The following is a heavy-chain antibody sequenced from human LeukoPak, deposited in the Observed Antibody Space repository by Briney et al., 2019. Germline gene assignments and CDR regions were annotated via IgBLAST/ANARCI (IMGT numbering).Heavy chain of an antibody. CDR1: GFTFSSYG. Sequence: GGSLRLSCIASGFTFSSYGLHWVRQAPGKGLEWVSAISGSGDSTHYADSVKGRFTISRDNSKNTLYLQMNSLRAEDTAVYCCAKDRGYWDQGTLVTVSS. D-gene: IGHD5-24*01. V-gene: IGHV3-23*01. J-gene: IGHJ4*02. CDR3: AKDRGY. CDR2: ISGSGDST.